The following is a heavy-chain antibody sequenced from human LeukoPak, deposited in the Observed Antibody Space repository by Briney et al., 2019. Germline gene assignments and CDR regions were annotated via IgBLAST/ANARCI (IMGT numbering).Heavy chain of an antibody. V-gene: IGHV3-30*02. CDR2: IRYDGSNK. CDR3: AERAGIGQWLGGGYFDY. CDR1: GFTFSSYG. D-gene: IGHD6-19*01. J-gene: IGHJ4*02. Sequence: GGSLRLSCAASGFTFSSYGMHWVRQAPGKGLEWVALIRYDGSNKYYADSVKGRFTISRDNSKNTLYLQMNSLRAEDTAVYYCAERAGIGQWLGGGYFDYWGQGTLVTVSS.